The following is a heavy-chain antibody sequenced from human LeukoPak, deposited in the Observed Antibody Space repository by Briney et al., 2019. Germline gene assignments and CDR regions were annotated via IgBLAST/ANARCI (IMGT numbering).Heavy chain of an antibody. CDR1: GGSISSGGYY. CDR3: ANMEGYPHDAFDI. D-gene: IGHD2-15*01. V-gene: IGHV4-30-2*01. CDR2: IYHSGST. J-gene: IGHJ3*02. Sequence: NSSETLSLTCTVSGGSISSGGYYWSWIRQPPGKGLEWIGYIYHSGSTYYNPSLKSRVTISVDRSKNQFSLKLSSVTAADTAVYYCANMEGYPHDAFDIWGQGTMVTVSS.